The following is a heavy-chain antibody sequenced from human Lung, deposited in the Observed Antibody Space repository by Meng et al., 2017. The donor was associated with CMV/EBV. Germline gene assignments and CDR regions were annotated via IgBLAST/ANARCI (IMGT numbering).Heavy chain of an antibody. D-gene: IGHD5-18*01. J-gene: IGHJ6*02. CDR2: ISSSSSYI. CDR3: ARWERTAMDPYYYYGMDV. Sequence: GGSLRLSXAASGFTFSSYSMNWVRQAPGKGLEWVSSISSSSSYIYYADSVKGRFTIFRDNAKNSLYLQMNSLRAEDTAVYYCARWERTAMDPYYYYGMDVWGQGTMVTVSS. V-gene: IGHV3-21*01. CDR1: GFTFSSYS.